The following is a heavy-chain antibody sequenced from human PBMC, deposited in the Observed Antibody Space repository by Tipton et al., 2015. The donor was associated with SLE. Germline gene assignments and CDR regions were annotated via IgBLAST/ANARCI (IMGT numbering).Heavy chain of an antibody. Sequence: TLSLTCAVYGGSFSGYYWSWIRQPPGKGLEWIGEINHSGSTNYNPSLKSRVTISVDTSKNQFSLKLSSVTAADTAVYYCARRVVGDGFDIWGQGTMVTVSS. CDR3: ARRVVGDGFDI. CDR2: INHSGST. D-gene: IGHD2-15*01. J-gene: IGHJ3*02. CDR1: GGSFSGYY. V-gene: IGHV4-34*01.